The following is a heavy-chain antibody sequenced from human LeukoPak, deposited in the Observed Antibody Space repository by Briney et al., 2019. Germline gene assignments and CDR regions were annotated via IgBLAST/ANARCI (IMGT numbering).Heavy chain of an antibody. D-gene: IGHD3-9*01. CDR3: ARAYYDILTGYSPIDY. CDR1: GGSFSGYY. CDR2: INHSGST. Sequence: PSETLSLTCAVYGGSFSGYYWSWIRQPPGKGREWIGEINHSGSTNYNPSLKSRVTISVDTSKNQFSLKVRSVTAADTAVYYCARAYYDILTGYSPIDYWGQGTLVTVSS. J-gene: IGHJ4*02. V-gene: IGHV4-34*01.